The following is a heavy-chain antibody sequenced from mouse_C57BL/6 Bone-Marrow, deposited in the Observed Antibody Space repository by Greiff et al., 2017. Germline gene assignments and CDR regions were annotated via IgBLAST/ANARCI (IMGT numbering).Heavy chain of an antibody. V-gene: IGHV1-82*01. CDR1: GYAFSSSW. D-gene: IGHD1-1*01. CDR3: ARRAFPTVVARGYYYSMDY. J-gene: IGHJ4*01. CDR2: IYPGDGDT. Sequence: QVQLKESGPELVKPGASVKISCKASGYAFSSSWMNWVKQRPGKGLEWIGRIYPGDGDTNYNGKFKGKATLTADKSSSTAYMELSSLTSEDSAVYFCARRAFPTVVARGYYYSMDYWGQGTSVTVSS.